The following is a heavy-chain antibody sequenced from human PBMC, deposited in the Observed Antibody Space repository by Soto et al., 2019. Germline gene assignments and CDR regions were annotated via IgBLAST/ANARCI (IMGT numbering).Heavy chain of an antibody. V-gene: IGHV3-21*01. CDR2: ISSSSSYI. Sequence: GGSLRLSCAASGFTFSSYSMNWVRQAPGKGLEWVSSISSSSSYIYYADSVKGRFTISRDNAKNSLYLQMNSLRAEDTAVYYCARVTPGGGSSPHWGQGTLVTVSS. D-gene: IGHD2-15*01. CDR3: ARVTPGGGSSPH. CDR1: GFTFSSYS. J-gene: IGHJ4*02.